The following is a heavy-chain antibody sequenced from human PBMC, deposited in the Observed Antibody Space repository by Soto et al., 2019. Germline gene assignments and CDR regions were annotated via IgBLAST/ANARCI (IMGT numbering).Heavy chain of an antibody. CDR2: IYYSGST. Sequence: LSVTWTGSRDSLNSGNYYLSSIRRPAGKGLEWIGHIYYSGSTNYSPSLKSRVTISLDTSNNQFSLKVTSVTAADTAVYYCAMIPVDTYMIYWFDRWGQGTMVTGSS. CDR3: AMIPVDTYMIYWFDR. D-gene: IGHD3-16*01. V-gene: IGHV4-61*01. J-gene: IGHJ5*01. CDR1: RDSLNSGNYY.